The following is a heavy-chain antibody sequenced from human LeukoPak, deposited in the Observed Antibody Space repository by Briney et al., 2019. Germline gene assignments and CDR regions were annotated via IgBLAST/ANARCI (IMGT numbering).Heavy chain of an antibody. J-gene: IGHJ3*02. CDR1: GFTFSSYS. V-gene: IGHV3-21*01. D-gene: IGHD6-19*01. Sequence: PGGSLRLSCAASGFTFSSYSMNWVRQAPGKGLEWVSSISSSSSYIYYADSVKGRFTISRDNAKNSLYLQMNSLRAEDTAVYYCASHDYSSGWYGGDAFDIWGQGTMVTVSS. CDR3: ASHDYSSGWYGGDAFDI. CDR2: ISSSSSYI.